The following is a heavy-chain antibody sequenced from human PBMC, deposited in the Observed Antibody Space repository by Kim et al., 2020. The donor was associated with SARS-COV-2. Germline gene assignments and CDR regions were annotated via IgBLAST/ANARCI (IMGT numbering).Heavy chain of an antibody. CDR3: ARDVGDIVATGFDY. J-gene: IGHJ4*02. V-gene: IGHV3-48*02. Sequence: ADSVKGRFTISRDNAKNSLYLQMNSLRDEDTAVYYCARDVGDIVATGFDYWGQGTLVTVSS. D-gene: IGHD5-12*01.